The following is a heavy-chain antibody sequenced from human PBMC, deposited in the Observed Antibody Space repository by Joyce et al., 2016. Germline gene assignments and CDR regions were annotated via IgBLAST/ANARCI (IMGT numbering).Heavy chain of an antibody. Sequence: EVQLVESGGGLLQPGGSLRLCCAASGFTFTNSWMHWGRQAPGKGLVWVARVDSDGRGTSYADSVKGRFTISRDNAKNMVYLQMNSLRIEDTAVYYCGSVFEYWGRGALVTVSS. CDR2: VDSDGRGT. J-gene: IGHJ4*02. CDR1: GFTFTNSW. V-gene: IGHV3-74*01. CDR3: GSVFEY.